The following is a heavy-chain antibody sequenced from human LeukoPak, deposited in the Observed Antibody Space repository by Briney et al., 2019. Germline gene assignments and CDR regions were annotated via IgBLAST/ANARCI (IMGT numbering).Heavy chain of an antibody. J-gene: IGHJ6*03. V-gene: IGHV3-23*01. D-gene: IGHD3-10*01. Sequence: PGGSLRLSCAASGFTFSSYGMRWVRQAPGKGLEWVSAISGSGGSTYYADSVKGRFTISRDNSKNTLYLQMNSLRAEDTAVYYCARFAAGGSYYYMDVWGKGTTVTVSS. CDR1: GFTFSSYG. CDR2: ISGSGGST. CDR3: ARFAAGGSYYYMDV.